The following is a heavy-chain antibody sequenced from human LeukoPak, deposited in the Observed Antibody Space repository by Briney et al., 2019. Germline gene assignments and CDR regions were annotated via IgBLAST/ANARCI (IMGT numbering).Heavy chain of an antibody. V-gene: IGHV3-48*01. CDR2: ISSSSTI. CDR3: ARGPEYSSSRYYFDY. Sequence: GGSLRLSCAASGFTFSSYSMNWVRQAPGKGLEWVSYISSSSTIYYADSVKGRFTISRDNAKNSLYLQMNSLRAEDTAVYYCARGPEYSSSRYYFDYWGQGTLVTVSS. J-gene: IGHJ4*02. CDR1: GFTFSSYS. D-gene: IGHD6-6*01.